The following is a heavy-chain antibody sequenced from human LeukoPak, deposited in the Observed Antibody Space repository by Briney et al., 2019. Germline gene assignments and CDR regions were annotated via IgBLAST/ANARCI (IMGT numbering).Heavy chain of an antibody. D-gene: IGHD5-12*01. CDR1: GGSISSGDYY. CDR2: IYYSGST. CDR3: ARPPWIRPSWFAP. V-gene: IGHV4-30-4*01. Sequence: PSQTLSLTCTVSGGSISSGDYYWSWIRQPPGKGLEWIGYIYYSGSTYYNPSLKSRVSISVDTSKKQFSLKLSSVTAADTAVYYCARPPWIRPSWFAPGGQGPLVTVSP. J-gene: IGHJ5*02.